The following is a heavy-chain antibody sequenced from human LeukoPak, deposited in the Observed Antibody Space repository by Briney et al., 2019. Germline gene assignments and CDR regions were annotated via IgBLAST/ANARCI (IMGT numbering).Heavy chain of an antibody. J-gene: IGHJ4*02. CDR2: INTDGSST. D-gene: IGHD5-12*01. CDR3: TGYDF. CDR1: GFTFSSYW. V-gene: IGHV3-74*01. Sequence: GGSLRLPCAASGFTFSSYWMHWVRQAPGKGLVWVSRINTDGSSTSYADSVKGRLTISRDNAKNTLYLQMNSLKTEDTAVYYCTGYDFWGQGTLVTVSS.